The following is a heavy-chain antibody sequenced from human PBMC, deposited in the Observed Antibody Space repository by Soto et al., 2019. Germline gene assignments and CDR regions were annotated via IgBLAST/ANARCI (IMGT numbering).Heavy chain of an antibody. J-gene: IGHJ5*02. CDR3: AEGDVSSSWYEGWFDP. CDR2: MNPNSGNT. Sequence: QVQLVQSGAEVKKPGASVKVSCKASGYTFTSYDINWVRQATGQGLEWMGWMNPNSGNTGYAQKFHGRVPRTSNTSISTAYMELGSMRSEDTAVYYCAEGDVSSSWYEGWFDPWGQGTLVTVSS. V-gene: IGHV1-8*01. CDR1: GYTFTSYD. D-gene: IGHD6-13*01.